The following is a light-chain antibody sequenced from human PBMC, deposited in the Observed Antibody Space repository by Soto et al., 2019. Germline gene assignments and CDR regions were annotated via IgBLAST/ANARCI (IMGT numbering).Light chain of an antibody. CDR3: QHYHSYPIT. V-gene: IGKV1-8*01. Sequence: AIRITQSPSSLSSSTPDTVTITCLASQDIGRFLAWYQQKPGKAPRVLIYGASTLEGGVPSRFSGSGSGTDFTLTISYLQSEDFATYYCQHYHSYPITFGQGTRLEIK. CDR2: GAS. J-gene: IGKJ5*01. CDR1: QDIGRF.